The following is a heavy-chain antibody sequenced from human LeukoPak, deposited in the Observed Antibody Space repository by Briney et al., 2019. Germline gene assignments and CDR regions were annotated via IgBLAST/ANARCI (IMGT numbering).Heavy chain of an antibody. CDR3: AIDPNWGTHS. Sequence: GASVKVSCKASGYTFTSYGISWVRQAPGQGLEWMGWISANDGNTDYPQKLQGRVTMTTDTSTSTAYMELRSLRSDDTAVYYCAIDPNWGTHSWGQGVLVTVSS. CDR2: ISANDGNT. D-gene: IGHD7-27*01. J-gene: IGHJ4*02. V-gene: IGHV1-18*01. CDR1: GYTFTSYG.